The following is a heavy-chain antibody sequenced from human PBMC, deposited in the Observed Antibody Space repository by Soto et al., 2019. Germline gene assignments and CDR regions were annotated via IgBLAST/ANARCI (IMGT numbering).Heavy chain of an antibody. CDR3: ARGGLRMSVCYLAPNDY. D-gene: IGHD2-8*01. CDR1: GYTFTGYY. CDR2: INPNSGGT. V-gene: IGHV1-2*04. Sequence: ASVKVSCKASGYTFTGYYMHWVRQAPGQGLEWMGWINPNSGGTNYAQKFQGWVTMTRDTSISTAYMELLRLRSDATAVYYCARGGLRMSVCYLAPNDYWGQGTLVTVSS. J-gene: IGHJ4*02.